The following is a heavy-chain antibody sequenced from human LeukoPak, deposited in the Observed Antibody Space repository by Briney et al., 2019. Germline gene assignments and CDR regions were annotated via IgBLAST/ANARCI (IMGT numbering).Heavy chain of an antibody. J-gene: IGHJ4*02. Sequence: PGGSLRLSCAASGFTFSDYYMCWIRQAPGKGLEWVSYISGSSSYTNYADSVRGRFTISRDNAKSSLYLQMNSLRAEDTAVYYCATGAVAGNGGLGVGYWGQGTLVTVSS. V-gene: IGHV3-11*03. CDR1: GFTFSDYY. CDR2: ISGSSSYT. CDR3: ATGAVAGNGGLGVGY. D-gene: IGHD6-19*01.